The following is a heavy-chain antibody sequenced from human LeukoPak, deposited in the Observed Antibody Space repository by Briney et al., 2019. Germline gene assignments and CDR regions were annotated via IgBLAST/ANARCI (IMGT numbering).Heavy chain of an antibody. J-gene: IGHJ4*02. CDR1: GGSVSSATHY. D-gene: IGHD4-17*01. Sequence: PSETLSLTCTVSGGSVSSATHYWGWFRQPPGRGLEWIGNIYYRGSTYYNPSLKSPVHMSVDMSQNQFSLNLSSVTAADTAVYYCARHHYADRYFDSWGQGTLVTVSS. CDR3: ARHHYADRYFDS. V-gene: IGHV4-39*01. CDR2: IYYRGST.